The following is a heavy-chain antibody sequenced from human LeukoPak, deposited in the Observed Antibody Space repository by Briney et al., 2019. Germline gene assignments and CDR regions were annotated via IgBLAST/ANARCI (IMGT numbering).Heavy chain of an antibody. V-gene: IGHV3-23*01. J-gene: IGHJ4*02. CDR1: GLTFSNYA. D-gene: IGHD6-19*01. CDR2: IIGNGGWA. Sequence: GGSLRLSCAASGLTFSNYAMMWLRQAPGKGLEWVAAIIGNGGWALYADSVKGRFTISRDNSKNTLYLQMSSLRAEDTAVYYCAREGFSSGWHGGYFDYWGQGTLVTVSS. CDR3: AREGFSSGWHGGYFDY.